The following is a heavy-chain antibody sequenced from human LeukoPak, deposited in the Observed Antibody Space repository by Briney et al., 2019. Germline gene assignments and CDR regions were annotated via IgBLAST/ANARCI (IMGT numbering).Heavy chain of an antibody. CDR3: SKVVGDYDYLDY. Sequence: GGSLRLSCAASGFTFSSYGMHWVRQAPGKGLEWVAFIRYDGSNKYYADSVKGRFTISRDNSKNTLYLQMNSLRAEDTAVYYCSKVVGDYDYLDYWGQGTLVTVSS. CDR1: GFTFSSYG. D-gene: IGHD4-17*01. J-gene: IGHJ4*02. CDR2: IRYDGSNK. V-gene: IGHV3-30*02.